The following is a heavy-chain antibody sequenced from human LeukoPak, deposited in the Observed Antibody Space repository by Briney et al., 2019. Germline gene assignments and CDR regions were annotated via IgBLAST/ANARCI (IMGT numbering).Heavy chain of an antibody. V-gene: IGHV4-59*01. CDR2: ISYSGST. D-gene: IGHD3-10*01. Sequence: SETLSLTCTVSGGSISSYYWSWIRQPPGKGLEWIGYISYSGSTNYNPSLKSRVTISVDTSKNQFSLKLSSVTAADTAVYYCARFIVVRGRAFDIWGQGTMVTVSS. J-gene: IGHJ3*02. CDR3: ARFIVVRGRAFDI. CDR1: GGSISSYY.